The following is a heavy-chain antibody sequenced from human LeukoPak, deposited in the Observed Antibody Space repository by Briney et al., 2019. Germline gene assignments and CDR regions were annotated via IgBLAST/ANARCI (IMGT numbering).Heavy chain of an antibody. Sequence: SGTLSLTCTVSGDSISSSVFYWAWIRQSPGKGLEWIANIYCNSGVTSYNPSLQRRVTISRDTSNNQFSLRLGSVTAADTAVYYCAREAYGVFGVLKAIDYWGQGTLVTVSS. CDR1: GDSISSSVFY. V-gene: IGHV4-39*07. J-gene: IGHJ4*02. D-gene: IGHD3-3*01. CDR3: AREAYGVFGVLKAIDY. CDR2: IYCNSGVT.